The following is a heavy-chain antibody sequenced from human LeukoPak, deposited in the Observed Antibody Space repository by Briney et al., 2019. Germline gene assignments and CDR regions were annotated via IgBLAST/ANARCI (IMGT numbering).Heavy chain of an antibody. CDR3: ARDPQYSSSSDAFDI. CDR1: GGSISSYY. CDR2: IYYSGST. V-gene: IGHV4-59*01. D-gene: IGHD6-13*01. Sequence: SETLSLTCTVSGGSISSYYWSWIRQPPGKGLEWIGYIYYSGSTNYNPSLMSRVTISVDTSKNQFYLKLSSVTAADTAVYFCARDPQYSSSSDAFDIWGQGTMVTVSS. J-gene: IGHJ3*02.